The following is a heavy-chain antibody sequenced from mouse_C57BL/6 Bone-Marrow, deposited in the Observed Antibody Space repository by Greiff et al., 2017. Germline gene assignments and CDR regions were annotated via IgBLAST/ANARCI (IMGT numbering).Heavy chain of an antibody. D-gene: IGHD2-3*01. CDR1: GYTFTSYW. J-gene: IGHJ1*03. Sequence: VQLQQSGAELVMPGASVKLSCKASGYTFTSYWMHWVKQRPGQGLEWIGEIDPSDSYTNYNQKFKGKSTLTVDKSSSTAYMQLSSLTSEDSAVXYCASGDDGYSYWYFDVWGTGTTVTVSS. CDR2: IDPSDSYT. CDR3: ASGDDGYSYWYFDV. V-gene: IGHV1-69*01.